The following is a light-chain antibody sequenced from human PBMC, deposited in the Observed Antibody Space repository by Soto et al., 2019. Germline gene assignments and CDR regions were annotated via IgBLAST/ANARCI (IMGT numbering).Light chain of an antibody. Sequence: DIQMTQSPSTLPASVGDRVTITCRASQSISNWLAWYQQKPGKAPKLLIYDASSLESGVPSRFSGSGSGTEFTLTISSLQADDFATYYCQQYNSYPRTFGQGTKVDI. CDR1: QSISNW. J-gene: IGKJ1*01. CDR3: QQYNSYPRT. CDR2: DAS. V-gene: IGKV1-5*01.